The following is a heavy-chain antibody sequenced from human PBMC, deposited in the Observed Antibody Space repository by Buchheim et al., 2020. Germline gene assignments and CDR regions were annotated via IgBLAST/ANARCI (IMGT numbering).Heavy chain of an antibody. Sequence: QITLKESGPTLVKPTQTLTLTCTFSGFSLSTSGVGVGWIRQPPGKALEWLALIYWNDDKRYSPSLKSRLHITKDTSKHQVVLTMTNMDPVDTATYYCAHTGYYDSSVFLDYWGQGTL. V-gene: IGHV2-5*01. CDR3: AHTGYYDSSVFLDY. D-gene: IGHD3-22*01. CDR2: IYWNDDK. J-gene: IGHJ4*02. CDR1: GFSLSTSGVG.